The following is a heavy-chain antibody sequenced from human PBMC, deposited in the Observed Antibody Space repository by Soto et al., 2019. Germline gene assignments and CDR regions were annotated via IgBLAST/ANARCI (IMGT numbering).Heavy chain of an antibody. CDR2: ISSSSSYI. J-gene: IGHJ6*03. CDR3: ARRRSTYCSGGSCDDYYMDV. Sequence: GGSLRLSCAASGFTFSSYSMNWVRQAPGKGLEWVSSISSSSSYIYYADSVKGRFTISRDNAKNSLYLQMNSLRAEDTAVYYCARRRSTYCSGGSCDDYYMDVWGKGTTVTVSS. V-gene: IGHV3-21*01. CDR1: GFTFSSYS. D-gene: IGHD2-15*01.